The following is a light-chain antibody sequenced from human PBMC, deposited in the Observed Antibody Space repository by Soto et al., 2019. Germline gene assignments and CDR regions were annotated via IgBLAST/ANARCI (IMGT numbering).Light chain of an antibody. J-gene: IGLJ1*01. CDR2: DVS. CDR1: SSDVGGYNY. V-gene: IGLV2-14*01. CDR3: SSYTSSSTLYV. Sequence: QSVLTQPASVSGSPGQSITISCTGTSSDVGGYNYVSWYQQHPGKAHKLMIYDVSNRPSGVSNRFSGSKSDNTASLTIYGLQAEDEADYYCSSYTSSSTLYVFGTGTKVTVL.